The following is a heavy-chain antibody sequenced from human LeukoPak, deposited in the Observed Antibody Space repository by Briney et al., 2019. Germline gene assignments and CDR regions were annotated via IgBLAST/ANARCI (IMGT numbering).Heavy chain of an antibody. Sequence: GGSLRLSCAASGFTFSSYATSWVRQAPGKGLEWVSAISGSGGSTYYADSVKGRFTISRDNSKNTLYLQMNSLRAEDTAVYYCAKDLTVVLRFLEWLPSPDAFDIWGQGTMVTVSS. V-gene: IGHV3-23*01. J-gene: IGHJ3*02. CDR2: ISGSGGST. D-gene: IGHD3-3*01. CDR3: AKDLTVVLRFLEWLPSPDAFDI. CDR1: GFTFSSYA.